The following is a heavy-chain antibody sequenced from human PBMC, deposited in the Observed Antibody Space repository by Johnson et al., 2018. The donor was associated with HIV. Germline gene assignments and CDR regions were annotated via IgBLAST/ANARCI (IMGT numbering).Heavy chain of an antibody. Sequence: VQLVESGGGLVKPGGSLRLSCAASGFTFSSYAMSWVRQAPGKGLEWVSAISGSGGSTYYADSVKGRFTISSDNSKNTLYLQMNSLKTEDTAVYYCTTGLDYYDSSGDTNLANVIAFETWGQGTRVTVSS. V-gene: IGHV3-23*04. CDR1: GFTFSSYA. CDR3: TTGLDYYDSSGDTNLANVIAFET. CDR2: ISGSGGST. J-gene: IGHJ3*02. D-gene: IGHD3-22*01.